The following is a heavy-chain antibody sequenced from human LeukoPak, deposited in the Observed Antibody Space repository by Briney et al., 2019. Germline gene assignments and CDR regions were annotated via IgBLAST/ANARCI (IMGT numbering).Heavy chain of an antibody. CDR1: GFTFSGSA. J-gene: IGHJ2*01. CDR3: TGLAAAGAPVLRGL. CDR2: IRSKANSYAT. D-gene: IGHD6-13*01. V-gene: IGHV3-73*01. Sequence: GGSLRLSCAASGFTFSGSAMHWVRQASGRGLEWVGRIRSKANSYATAYAASVKGRFTISRDDSKNTAYLQMNSLKTEDTAVYYCTGLAAAGAPVLRGLWGRGTLVTVSS.